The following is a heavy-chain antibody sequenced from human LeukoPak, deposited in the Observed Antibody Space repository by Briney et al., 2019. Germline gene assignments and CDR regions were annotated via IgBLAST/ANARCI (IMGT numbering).Heavy chain of an antibody. Sequence: SETLSLTCTVSGGSISSYYWSWIRQPAGKGLEWIGRIYTSGSTNYNPSLKSRVTMSVDTSKNQFSLKLSSVTAADTAVYYCARDEAYCGGDCYRGYFQHWGQGTLVTASS. J-gene: IGHJ1*01. CDR1: GGSISSYY. CDR3: ARDEAYCGGDCYRGYFQH. D-gene: IGHD2-21*01. V-gene: IGHV4-4*07. CDR2: IYTSGST.